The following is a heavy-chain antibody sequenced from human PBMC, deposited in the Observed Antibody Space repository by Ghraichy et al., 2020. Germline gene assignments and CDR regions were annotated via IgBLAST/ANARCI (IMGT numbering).Heavy chain of an antibody. CDR1: GGSISSYY. D-gene: IGHD2-2*01. V-gene: IGHV4-59*01. CDR2: IYYSGST. Sequence: SETLSLTCTVSGGSISSYYWSWIRQPPGKGLEWIGYIYYSGSTNYNPSLKSRVTISVDTSKNQFSLKLSSVIAPDTAVYYCAREQPAAMGYYYFYMDVWGKGTTVTVSS. CDR3: AREQPAAMGYYYFYMDV. J-gene: IGHJ6*03.